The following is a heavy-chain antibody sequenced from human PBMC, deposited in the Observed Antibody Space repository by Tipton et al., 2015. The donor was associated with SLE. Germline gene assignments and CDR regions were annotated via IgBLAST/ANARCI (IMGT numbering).Heavy chain of an antibody. J-gene: IGHJ2*01. V-gene: IGHV4-59*01. CDR2: IYYSGST. CDR3: ARDLRSMTTVTRGFDL. Sequence: TLSLTCTVSGGSISSYYWSWIRQPPGKGLEWIGYIYYSGSTNYNPSLKSRVTISVDTSKNQFSLKLSSVTAADTAVYYCARDLRSMTTVTRGFDLWGRDTLVTVSS. CDR1: GGSISSYY. D-gene: IGHD4-17*01.